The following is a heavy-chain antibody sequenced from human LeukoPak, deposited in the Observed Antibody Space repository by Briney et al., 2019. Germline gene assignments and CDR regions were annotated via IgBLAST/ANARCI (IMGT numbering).Heavy chain of an antibody. J-gene: IGHJ4*02. Sequence: KSSETLSLTCTVSGGSISSSSYYWGWIRQPPGKGLEWIGSVHYSGNTYFNPSLNSRVTISVDTSKNQFSLKLTSVTAADTAVYYCARHQAVDCSGSSCFKRPFDYWGQGTLVTVSS. V-gene: IGHV4-39*01. CDR1: GGSISSSSYY. D-gene: IGHD2-2*01. CDR2: VHYSGNT. CDR3: ARHQAVDCSGSSCFKRPFDY.